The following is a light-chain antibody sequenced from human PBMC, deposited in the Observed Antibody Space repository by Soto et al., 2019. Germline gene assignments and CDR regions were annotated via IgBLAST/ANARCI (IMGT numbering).Light chain of an antibody. J-gene: IGLJ1*01. CDR3: VSFTTTSTHV. Sequence: QSALTQPASLSGSPGQSITISCTGTSSHIGAYDYVSRFQQHTGKTPTLMISEVTNRPSGVSNRFSGSKSGNTAYLTISGLQVEDEAEYFCVSFTTTSTHVFRTGTKVTVL. CDR2: EVT. CDR1: SSHIGAYDY. V-gene: IGLV2-14*01.